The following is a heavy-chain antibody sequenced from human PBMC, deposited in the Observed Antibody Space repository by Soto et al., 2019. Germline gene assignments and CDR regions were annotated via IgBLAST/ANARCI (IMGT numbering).Heavy chain of an antibody. J-gene: IGHJ6*02. D-gene: IGHD1-26*01. CDR3: ARGATAYSGSYYYYYGMDV. Sequence: QVQLVQSGAEVKKPGSSVKVSCKASGGTFSSYAISWVRQAPGQGLEWMGGIIPIFGTANYAQKFQGRVTFTADESTSTAYTELSSLRSEDTAVYYCARGATAYSGSYYYYYGMDVWGQGTTVTVSS. CDR2: IIPIFGTA. V-gene: IGHV1-69*01. CDR1: GGTFSSYA.